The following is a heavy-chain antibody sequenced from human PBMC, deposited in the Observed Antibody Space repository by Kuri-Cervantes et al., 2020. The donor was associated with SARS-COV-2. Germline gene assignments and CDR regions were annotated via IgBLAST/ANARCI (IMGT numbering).Heavy chain of an antibody. D-gene: IGHD5-18*01. CDR1: GYSFTSYW. Sequence: KVSCKGSGYSFTSYWISWVRQMPGKGLEWMGRIDPSDSYTNYSPSFQGHVTISADKSISTAYLQWSSLKASDTAMYYCARGIKGRYSYGLLGIGTNWFDPWGQGTLVTVSS. CDR2: IDPSDSYT. V-gene: IGHV5-10-1*01. J-gene: IGHJ5*02. CDR3: ARGIKGRYSYGLLGIGTNWFDP.